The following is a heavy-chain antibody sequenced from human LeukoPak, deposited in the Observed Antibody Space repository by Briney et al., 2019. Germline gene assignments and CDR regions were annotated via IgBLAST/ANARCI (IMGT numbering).Heavy chain of an antibody. CDR2: INHSGST. V-gene: IGHV4-34*01. J-gene: IGHJ4*02. CDR3: ARGWVAAKRVYYFDY. CDR1: GGSFSGYY. Sequence: SETLSLTCAVYGGSFSGYYWSWIRQPPGKGLEWIGEINHSGSTNYNPSLKSRVTISVDTSKKQFALKMSSVTAADTAVYYCARGWVAAKRVYYFDYWGQGTLVTVSS. D-gene: IGHD2-15*01.